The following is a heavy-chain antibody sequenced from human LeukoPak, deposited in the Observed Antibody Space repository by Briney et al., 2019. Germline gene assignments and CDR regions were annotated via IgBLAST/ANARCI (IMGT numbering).Heavy chain of an antibody. CDR3: ARDRVVVPAAYYYYYGMDV. CDR2: ISYDGSNK. V-gene: IGHV3-30-3*01. CDR1: GFTFSSYA. Sequence: GGSLRLSCAASGFTFSSYAMDWVRQAPGKGLEWVAVISYDGSNKYYADSVKGRFTISRDNSKNTLYLQMNSLRAEDTAVYYCARDRVVVPAAYYYYYGMDVWGQGTTVTVSS. D-gene: IGHD2-2*01. J-gene: IGHJ6*02.